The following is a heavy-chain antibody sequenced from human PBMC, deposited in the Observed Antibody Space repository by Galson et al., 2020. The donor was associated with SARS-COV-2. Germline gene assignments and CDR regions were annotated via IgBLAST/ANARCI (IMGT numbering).Heavy chain of an antibody. V-gene: IGHV3-30-3*01. J-gene: IGHJ4*02. D-gene: IGHD3-10*01. CDR2: ISYDGSNK. Sequence: LSLTCAASGFTFSSYAMHWVRQAPGKGLEWVAVISYDGSNKYYADSVKGRFTISRDNSKNTLYLQMNSLRAEDTAVYYCASSLLWFGELLLWGQGTLVTVSS. CDR1: GFTFSSYA. CDR3: ASSLLWFGELLL.